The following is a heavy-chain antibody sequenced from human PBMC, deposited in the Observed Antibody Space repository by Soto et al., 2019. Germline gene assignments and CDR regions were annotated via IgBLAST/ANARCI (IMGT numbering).Heavy chain of an antibody. D-gene: IGHD6-19*01. CDR3: ARAGYSSGWYYYYGMDV. Sequence: PGGSLRLSCAASGFTFSSYAMHWVRQAPGKGLEWVAVISYDGSNRYYADSVKGRFTISRDNSKNTLYLQMNSLRAEDTAVYYCARAGYSSGWYYYYGMDVWGQGTTVTV. CDR1: GFTFSSYA. CDR2: ISYDGSNR. J-gene: IGHJ6*02. V-gene: IGHV3-30-3*01.